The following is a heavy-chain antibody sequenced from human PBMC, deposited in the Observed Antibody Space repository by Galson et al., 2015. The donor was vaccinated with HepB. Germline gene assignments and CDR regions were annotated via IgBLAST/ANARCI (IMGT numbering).Heavy chain of an antibody. V-gene: IGHV1-3*01. CDR3: AGGSGWYSGEKNYYYGMDV. Sequence: SVKVSCKASGYTFTSYAMHWVRQAPGQRLEWMGWINAGNGNTKYSQKFQGRVTSTRDTSASTAYMELSSLRSEDTAVYYCAGGSGWYSGEKNYYYGMDVWGQGTTVTVSS. CDR1: GYTFTSYA. CDR2: INAGNGNT. D-gene: IGHD6-19*01. J-gene: IGHJ6*02.